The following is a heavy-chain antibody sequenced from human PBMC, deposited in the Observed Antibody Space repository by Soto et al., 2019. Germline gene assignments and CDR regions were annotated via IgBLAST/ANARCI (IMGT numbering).Heavy chain of an antibody. V-gene: IGHV1-18*01. J-gene: IGHJ6*02. D-gene: IGHD3-22*01. Sequence: QVQLVQSGAEVKKPGASVKVSCKASGYTFTSYGISWVRQAPGQGLEWMGWISAYNGNTNYAQKLQGRVTMTTDTSTSTAYMELRSLRSDDTAVYYCARAEWYYYDSSGYYYSDYYYYGMDVWGQGTTVTVSS. CDR3: ARAEWYYYDSSGYYYSDYYYYGMDV. CDR2: ISAYNGNT. CDR1: GYTFTSYG.